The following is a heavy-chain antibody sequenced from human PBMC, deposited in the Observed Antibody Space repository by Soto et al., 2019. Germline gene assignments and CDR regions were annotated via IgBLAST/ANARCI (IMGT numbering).Heavy chain of an antibody. CDR1: GYTFTSYG. Sequence: SVKVSCKASGYTFTSYGISWVRQAPGQGLERMGWISPYSGGTNYAQRFQGRVTMTRDTCISTAYMELSRLRSDDTAVYYCARGQGGVRSSNDYWGQGTLVTVSS. CDR3: ARGQGGVRSSNDY. J-gene: IGHJ4*02. CDR2: ISPYSGGT. D-gene: IGHD6-6*01. V-gene: IGHV1-2*02.